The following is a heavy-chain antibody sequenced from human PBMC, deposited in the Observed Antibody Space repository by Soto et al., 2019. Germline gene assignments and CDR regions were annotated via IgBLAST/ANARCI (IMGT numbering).Heavy chain of an antibody. D-gene: IGHD2-2*01. CDR3: ARLVVVPAAMGELDY. CDR2: IYYSGST. J-gene: IGHJ4*02. CDR1: GGSISSSSYY. Sequence: SETLSLTCTVSGGSISSSSYYWGWIRQPPGKGLEWIGSIYYSGSTYYNPSLKSRVTISVDTSKNQFSLKLSSVTAADTAVYYCARLVVVPAAMGELDYWGQGTLVT. V-gene: IGHV4-39*01.